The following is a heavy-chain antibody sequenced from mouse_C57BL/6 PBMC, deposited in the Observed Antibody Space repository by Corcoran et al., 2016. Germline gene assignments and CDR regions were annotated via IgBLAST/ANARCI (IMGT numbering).Heavy chain of an antibody. D-gene: IGHD2-5*01. CDR3: ARGVYSNYYAMDY. Sequence: EVQLQQSGPVLVKPGASVKMSCKASGYTFTDYYMNWVKQSHGKSLEWIGVINPYNGGTSYNQKFKGKATLTVDKSSSTAYMELNSLTSEDSAVYYCARGVYSNYYAMDYWGQGTSVTVS. CDR1: GYTFTDYY. V-gene: IGHV1-19*01. J-gene: IGHJ4*01. CDR2: INPYNGGT.